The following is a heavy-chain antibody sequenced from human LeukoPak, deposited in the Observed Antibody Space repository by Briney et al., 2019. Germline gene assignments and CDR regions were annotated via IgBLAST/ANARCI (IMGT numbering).Heavy chain of an antibody. Sequence: SVKVSCKASGGTFSSYAINWVRQAPGQGLEWMGGIIPIFGTANYAQKFQGRVTVTRDTSTSTVHMELSGLRSEDTAVYYCARDLGYCTNGVCHTRFDYWGQGTLVAVSS. V-gene: IGHV1-69*05. CDR3: ARDLGYCTNGVCHTRFDY. D-gene: IGHD2-8*01. CDR1: GGTFSSYA. CDR2: IIPIFGTA. J-gene: IGHJ4*02.